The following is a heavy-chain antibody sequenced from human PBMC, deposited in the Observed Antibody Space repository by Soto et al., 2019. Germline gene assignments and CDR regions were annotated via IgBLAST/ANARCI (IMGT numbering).Heavy chain of an antibody. D-gene: IGHD5-18*01. Sequence: ASVKVSCKASGYTFTSYYMHWVRQAPGQGLEWMGIINPSGGSTSYAQKFQGRVTMTRDTSTSTVYMELSSLRSEDTAVYYCARDRPMVTDYYYGMDVWGQGTTVTVSS. V-gene: IGHV1-46*01. CDR1: GYTFTSYY. J-gene: IGHJ6*02. CDR3: ARDRPMVTDYYYGMDV. CDR2: INPSGGST.